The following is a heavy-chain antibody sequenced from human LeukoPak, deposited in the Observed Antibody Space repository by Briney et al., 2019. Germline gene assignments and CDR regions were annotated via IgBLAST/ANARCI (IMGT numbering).Heavy chain of an antibody. Sequence: GASVKVSCKTSGYTFTDYYMHWVRQAPGQGLEWVGWINPNSGDTNYALRFQGRVTMTRDTSISTAYMELSRLRVDDTAVYYCARGGKSELGACDYWGQGTLVTVSS. CDR1: GYTFTDYY. CDR2: INPNSGDT. J-gene: IGHJ4*02. CDR3: ARGGKSELGACDY. V-gene: IGHV1-2*02. D-gene: IGHD7-27*01.